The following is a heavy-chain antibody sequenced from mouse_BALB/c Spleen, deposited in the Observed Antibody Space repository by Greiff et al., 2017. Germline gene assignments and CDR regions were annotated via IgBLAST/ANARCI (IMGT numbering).Heavy chain of an antibody. CDR3: ARGITTAYWYFDV. CDR2: IYPGNGDT. J-gene: IGHJ1*01. CDR1: GYTFTSYN. V-gene: IGHV1-12*01. Sequence: QVQLQQSGAELVKPGASVKMSCKASGYTFTSYNMHWVKQTPGQGLEWIGAIYPGNGDTSYNQKFKGKATLTADKSSSTAYMQLSSLTSEDSAVYYCARGITTAYWYFDVWGAGTTVTVSS. D-gene: IGHD1-1*01.